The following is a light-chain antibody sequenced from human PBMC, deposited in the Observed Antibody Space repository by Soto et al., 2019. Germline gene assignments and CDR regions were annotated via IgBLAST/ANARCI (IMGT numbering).Light chain of an antibody. CDR1: NSKIGRNT. Sequence: QSVLTQPPSASGTPGQRVTISSSGNNSKIGRNTENWYQQLPGTAPKLLIYRNNQRPSGVPDRFSGSKSGTSASLAISGFQSDDESDYYCASWDDGLTGYVFGTWTKVTVL. CDR2: RNN. CDR3: ASWDDGLTGYV. V-gene: IGLV1-44*01. J-gene: IGLJ1*01.